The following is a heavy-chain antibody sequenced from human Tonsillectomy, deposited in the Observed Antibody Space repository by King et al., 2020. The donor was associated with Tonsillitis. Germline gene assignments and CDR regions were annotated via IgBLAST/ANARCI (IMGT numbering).Heavy chain of an antibody. CDR1: GFTFSDYA. J-gene: IGHJ4*02. D-gene: IGHD6-19*01. CDR3: AILLHPHRAVDGTLSY. Sequence: QLVQSGGGVVQPGRSLTLSCAASGFTFSDYAMHWVRQAPGKGLEWVALISYHGGNKYYADSMKGRFTISRDNSKNTLYLQMNSLRAEDTAVYYCAILLHPHRAVDGTLSYGGQRPLVTVSS. V-gene: IGHV3-30*04. CDR2: ISYHGGNK.